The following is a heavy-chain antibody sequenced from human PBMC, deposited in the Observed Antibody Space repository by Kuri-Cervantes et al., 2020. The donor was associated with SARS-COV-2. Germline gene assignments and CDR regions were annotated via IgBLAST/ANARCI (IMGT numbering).Heavy chain of an antibody. J-gene: IGHJ4*02. CDR3: ARDVYDRAYWGGYCYNGAGNY. D-gene: IGHD2-21*02. V-gene: IGHV3-74*01. CDR2: INPDGSYT. Sequence: ESLKIYCAASGFTFSGHWIHWVRQAPGKGLVWVSRINPDGSYTNNADSVKGRFTLSRDNAKNMLFLQMNSLRAEDTAVYYCARDVYDRAYWGGYCYNGAGNYWGQGTLVTVSS. CDR1: GFTFSGHW.